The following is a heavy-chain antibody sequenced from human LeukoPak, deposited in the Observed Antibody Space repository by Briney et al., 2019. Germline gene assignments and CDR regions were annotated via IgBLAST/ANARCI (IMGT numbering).Heavy chain of an antibody. CDR1: GGTFSSYT. CDR2: IIPILGIA. Sequence: ASVKVSCKASGGTFSSYTISWVRQAPGQGLEWMGRIIPILGIANYAQKFQGRVTITADKSTSTAYMELSSLRSEDTAVYYCARADYGDYVMPYYYYGMGGWGQGTTVTVSS. V-gene: IGHV1-69*02. CDR3: ARADYGDYVMPYYYYGMGG. D-gene: IGHD4-17*01. J-gene: IGHJ6*02.